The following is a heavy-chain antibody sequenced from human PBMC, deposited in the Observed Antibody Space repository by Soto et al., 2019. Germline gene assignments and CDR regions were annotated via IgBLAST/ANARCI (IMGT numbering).Heavy chain of an antibody. V-gene: IGHV3-21*01. Sequence: EVQLVESGGGLVKPGESLRLSCAASGFTFSNYNINWVRQAPGKGLEWVSSITSRSIEMYYADSVKGRFTISRDDAKNSLSLQMNGLRAEDTAVYFCVRESYPAKAFDIWGQGTMVTVSS. CDR1: GFTFSNYN. J-gene: IGHJ3*02. CDR3: VRESYPAKAFDI. CDR2: ITSRSIEM. D-gene: IGHD2-2*01.